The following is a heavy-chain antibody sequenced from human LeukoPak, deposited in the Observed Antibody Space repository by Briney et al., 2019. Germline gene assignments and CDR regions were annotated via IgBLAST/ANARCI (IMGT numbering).Heavy chain of an antibody. CDR1: GYTLTELS. V-gene: IGHV1-24*01. Sequence: ASVKVSCTVSGYTLTELSMHWVRQAPGKGLEWMGGFDPEDGETIYAQKFQGRVTMTEDTSTDTAYMELSSLRSEDTAVYYCATAKVAVAGYDYWGQGTLVTVPS. CDR3: ATAKVAVAGYDY. CDR2: FDPEDGET. D-gene: IGHD6-19*01. J-gene: IGHJ4*02.